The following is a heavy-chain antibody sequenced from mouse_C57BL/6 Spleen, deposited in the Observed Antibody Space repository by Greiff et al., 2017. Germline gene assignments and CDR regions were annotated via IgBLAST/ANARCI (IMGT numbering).Heavy chain of an antibody. D-gene: IGHD6-2*01. V-gene: IGHV1-82*01. CDR2: IYPGDGDT. Sequence: VQLQESGPELVKPGASVKISCKASGYAFSSSWMNWVKQRPGKGLEWIGRIYPGDGDTNYNGKFKGKATLTADKSSSTAYMQLSSLTSEDSAVYFCARSLEFLWDFDVWGTGTTVTVSS. CDR3: ARSLEFLWDFDV. CDR1: GYAFSSSW. J-gene: IGHJ1*03.